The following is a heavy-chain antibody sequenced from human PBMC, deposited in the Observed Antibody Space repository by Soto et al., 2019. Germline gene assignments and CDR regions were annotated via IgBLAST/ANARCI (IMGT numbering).Heavy chain of an antibody. D-gene: IGHD6-19*01. CDR2: INSDATTK. CDR1: GFTFRSSW. CDR3: ARGPTGWYGYDY. V-gene: IGHV3-74*01. Sequence: EVQLVESGGGLVQPGGSLRLSCVASGFTFRSSWMHWVRQAPGKGLVWVSRINSDATTKNYAEYAKGRFTNARDNAENTLYLQMGKLPAEDPAVSYCARGPTGWYGYDYWGQGTLLTVSS. J-gene: IGHJ4*02.